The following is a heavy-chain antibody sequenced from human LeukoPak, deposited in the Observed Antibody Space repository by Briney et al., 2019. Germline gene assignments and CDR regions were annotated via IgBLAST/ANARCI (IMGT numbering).Heavy chain of an antibody. V-gene: IGHV1-69*13. CDR1: GGTFSSYA. CDR2: IIPIFGTA. D-gene: IGHD3-10*01. J-gene: IGHJ5*02. CDR3: ASVTMVRGVIRWFDP. Sequence: SVKVSCKASGGTFSSYAISWVRQAPGQGLEWMGGIIPIFGTANYAQKFQGRVTITADESTSTAYMELSSLRSEDTAVYYRASVTMVRGVIRWFDPWGQGTLVTVSS.